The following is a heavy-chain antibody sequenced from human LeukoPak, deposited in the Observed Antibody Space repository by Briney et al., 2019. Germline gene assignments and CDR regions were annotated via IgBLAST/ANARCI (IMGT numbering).Heavy chain of an antibody. Sequence: ASVKVSCKASGYTFTSNYMHWVRQAPGQGLEWMGIINPTGGSTSYAQKFQGRVTMTRDTSTSTVYMELSSLRYEDTAVYYCARDLKEKWELLGDYFDYWGQGTLVTVSS. J-gene: IGHJ4*02. CDR3: ARDLKEKWELLGDYFDY. CDR2: INPTGGST. D-gene: IGHD1-26*01. V-gene: IGHV1-46*01. CDR1: GYTFTSNY.